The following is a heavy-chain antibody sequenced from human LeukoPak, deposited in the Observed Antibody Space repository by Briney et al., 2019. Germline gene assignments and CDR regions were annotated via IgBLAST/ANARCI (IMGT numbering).Heavy chain of an antibody. J-gene: IGHJ4*02. CDR3: ARVRDYSSGFGY. CDR1: GGSFSRGGYS. D-gene: IGHD2-15*01. CDR2: TYHSGCT. Sequence: ASQTMSLTCAVSGGSFSRGGYSWSWIRQPPGKGLEWIGDTYHSGCTYYNPSLKSRVSLSVDASKNQFSRKLISVTAADTAVYYCARVRDYSSGFGYWGQGTLVTVSS. V-gene: IGHV4-30-2*01.